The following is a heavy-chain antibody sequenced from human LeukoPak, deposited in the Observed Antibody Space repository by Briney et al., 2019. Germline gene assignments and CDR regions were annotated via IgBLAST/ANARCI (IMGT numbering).Heavy chain of an antibody. D-gene: IGHD1-26*01. Sequence: GGSLRLSCAASGFTFSSYGMHWVRQAPGKGLEWVSYISDSSITIYYADSVKGRFTISRDNAKNLLYLQMNSLRAEDTAVYYCAREVTGGGSAYYFDYWGQGTLVTVSS. J-gene: IGHJ4*02. CDR2: ISDSSITI. CDR3: AREVTGGGSAYYFDY. V-gene: IGHV3-48*01. CDR1: GFTFSSYG.